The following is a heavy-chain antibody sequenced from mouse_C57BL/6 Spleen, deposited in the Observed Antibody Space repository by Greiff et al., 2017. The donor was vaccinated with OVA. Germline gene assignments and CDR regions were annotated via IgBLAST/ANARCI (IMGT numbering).Heavy chain of an antibody. V-gene: IGHV1-39*01. D-gene: IGHD2-1*01. CDR1: GYSFTDYN. CDR3: ARSGIYYGNFYWYFDV. Sequence: EVQLQESGPELVKPGASVKISCKASGYSFTDYNMNWVKQSNGKSLEWIGVINPNYGTTSYNQKFKGKATLTVDQSSSTAYMQLNSLTSEDSAVYYCARSGIYYGNFYWYFDVWGTGTTVTVSS. CDR2: INPNYGTT. J-gene: IGHJ1*03.